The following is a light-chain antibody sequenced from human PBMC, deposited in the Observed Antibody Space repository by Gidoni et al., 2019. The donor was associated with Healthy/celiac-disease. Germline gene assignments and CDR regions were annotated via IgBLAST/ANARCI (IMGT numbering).Light chain of an antibody. Sequence: DIQMTQSPSTLSASVGDRVTITCRASQSISSWLAWYQQKPGNAPKLLCDKSSSLESRVPSRFSGRGSGAEFTITSSSLQPDDFATYYCQQYNSYPWTFGQGTKVEIK. J-gene: IGKJ1*01. V-gene: IGKV1-5*03. CDR1: QSISSW. CDR2: KSS. CDR3: QQYNSYPWT.